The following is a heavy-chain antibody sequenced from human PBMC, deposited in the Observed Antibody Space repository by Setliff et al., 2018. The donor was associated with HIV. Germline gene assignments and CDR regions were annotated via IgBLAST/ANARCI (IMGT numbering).Heavy chain of an antibody. V-gene: IGHV4-34*01. CDR1: GGSFSGYY. J-gene: IGHJ4*02. D-gene: IGHD1-26*01. Sequence: LSLTCAVYGGSFSGYYWSWIRQPPGKGLEWIGEINDNGSTNYNPSLKSRVTISVDTSKNQFSLKLTSVTATDTAVYYCARDRRDDYYLTAYFDSLGQGTLVTVSS. CDR3: ARDRRDDYYLTAYFDS. CDR2: INDNGST.